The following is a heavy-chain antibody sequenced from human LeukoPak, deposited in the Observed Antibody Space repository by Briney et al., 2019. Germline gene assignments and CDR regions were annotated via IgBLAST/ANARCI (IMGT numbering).Heavy chain of an antibody. CDR1: GFTFSTYW. CDR2: IKEDGTEK. Sequence: GGSLRLSCAASGFTFSTYWMAWVRQAPGKGLQWVAHIKEDGTEKYYLDSVRGRFTIGRDDAKSSLYLQMTSLRAEDTALYYCVRAGWELDYWGQGTPVTVSS. CDR3: VRAGWELDY. D-gene: IGHD1-26*01. V-gene: IGHV3-7*01. J-gene: IGHJ4*02.